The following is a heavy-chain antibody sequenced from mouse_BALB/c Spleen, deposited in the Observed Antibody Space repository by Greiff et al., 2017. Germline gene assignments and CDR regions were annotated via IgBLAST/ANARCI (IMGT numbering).Heavy chain of an antibody. Sequence: VQLQQSGPELVKPGASVRISCKASGYTFTSYYIHWVKQRPGQGLEWIGWIYPGNVNTKYNEKFKGKATLTADKSSSTAYMQLSSLTSEDSAVYFCARSEGSSSAWFAYWGQGTLVTVSA. CDR1: GYTFTSYY. CDR2: IYPGNVNT. J-gene: IGHJ3*01. D-gene: IGHD1-1*01. CDR3: ARSEGSSSAWFAY. V-gene: IGHV1S56*01.